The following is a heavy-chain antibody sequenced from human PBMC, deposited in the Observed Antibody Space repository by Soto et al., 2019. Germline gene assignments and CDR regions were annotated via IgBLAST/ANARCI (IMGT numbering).Heavy chain of an antibody. V-gene: IGHV4-30-2*01. CDR2: SYHSGST. Sequence: LALSGVVLWGPMGNGGYPRSFNRQPPGKGLEWIGYSYHSGSTYYNPSLKSRVTISVDRSKNQFSLQLSSVTAADTAVYYCARHGRPYDYEHGIDV. CDR3: ARHGRPYDYEHGIDV. J-gene: IGHJ6*01. CDR1: WGPMGNGGYP. D-gene: IGHD3-22*01.